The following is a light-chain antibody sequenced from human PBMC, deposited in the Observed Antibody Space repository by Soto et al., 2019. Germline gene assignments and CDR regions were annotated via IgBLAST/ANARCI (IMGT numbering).Light chain of an antibody. CDR3: QKFNSVPT. V-gene: IGKV1-27*01. CDR2: AAS. CDR1: QGINTY. J-gene: IGKJ4*01. Sequence: DVQLTQSPSSLSASVGDRVTITCLASQGINTYLAWYQQKPGKVPNLLIYAASTLQSGVTSRFSGSGSGPDFTLTISSLQPEDVATYYCQKFNSVPTFGGGTKVEI.